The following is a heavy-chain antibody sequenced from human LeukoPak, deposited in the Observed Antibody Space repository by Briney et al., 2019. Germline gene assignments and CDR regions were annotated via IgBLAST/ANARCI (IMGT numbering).Heavy chain of an antibody. CDR1: GFTFSSYG. CDR3: AKDRSPLDYGDYDAAY. CDR2: IWYDGSNK. Sequence: GGSLRLSCAASGFTFSSYGMHWVRQAPGKGLEWVAVIWYDGSNKYYADSVKGRFTISRDNSKNTLYLQMNSLRAEDTAVYYCAKDRSPLDYGDYDAAYWGQGTLVTASS. J-gene: IGHJ4*02. V-gene: IGHV3-33*06. D-gene: IGHD4-17*01.